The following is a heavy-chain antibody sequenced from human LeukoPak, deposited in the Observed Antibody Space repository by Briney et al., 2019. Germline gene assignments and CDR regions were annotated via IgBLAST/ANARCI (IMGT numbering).Heavy chain of an antibody. CDR1: GYTLTELS. Sequence: ASVKVSCKVSGYTLTELSMHWVRQAPGKGLEWMGGFDPEDGETIYAQKFQGRVTMTEDTSTDTAYMELSSLRSEDTAVYYCATGSRSYYYYYMDVWGKGTTVTVSS. CDR2: FDPEDGET. J-gene: IGHJ6*03. CDR3: ATGSRSYYYYYMDV. V-gene: IGHV1-24*01.